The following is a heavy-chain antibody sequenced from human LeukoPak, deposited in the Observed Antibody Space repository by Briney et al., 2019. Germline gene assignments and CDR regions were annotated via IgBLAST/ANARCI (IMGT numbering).Heavy chain of an antibody. CDR2: IRSKAYGGTT. Sequence: PGGSPRLSCTASGFTFGDYAMSWFRQAPGKGLEWVGFIRSKAYGGTTEYAASVKGRFTISRDDSKSIAYLQMNSLKTEDTAVYYCTRDGGSYYYYGMDVWGQGTTVTVSS. CDR3: TRDGGSYYYYGMDV. CDR1: GFTFGDYA. D-gene: IGHD1-26*01. V-gene: IGHV3-49*03. J-gene: IGHJ6*02.